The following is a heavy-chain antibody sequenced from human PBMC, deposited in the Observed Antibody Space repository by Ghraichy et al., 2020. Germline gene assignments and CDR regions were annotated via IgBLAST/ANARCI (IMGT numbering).Heavy chain of an antibody. D-gene: IGHD3-22*01. CDR1: GGSISSGDYY. J-gene: IGHJ6*02. Sequence: SETLSLTCTVSGGSISSGDYYWNWIRQPPGKGLEWIGYIYYSGITYYNPSLESRLTISVDTSKNQFSLNLSSVTAADTAVYYCAREPYSYDSSDYLYYYYHGLDVWGQGTTVTVSS. V-gene: IGHV4-30-4*01. CDR2: IYYSGIT. CDR3: AREPYSYDSSDYLYYYYHGLDV.